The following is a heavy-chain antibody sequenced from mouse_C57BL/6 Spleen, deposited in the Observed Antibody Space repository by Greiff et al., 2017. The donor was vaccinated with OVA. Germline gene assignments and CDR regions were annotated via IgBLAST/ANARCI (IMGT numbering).Heavy chain of an antibody. Sequence: QVQLQQSGAELVKPGASVKISCKASGYAFSSYWMNWVKQRPGKGLEWIGQIYPGDGDTNYNGKFKGKATLTADKSSSTAYMQLSSLTSEDSAVYFCARGLDDGRPPFAYWGQGTLVTVSA. J-gene: IGHJ3*01. V-gene: IGHV1-80*01. CDR2: IYPGDGDT. D-gene: IGHD2-3*01. CDR1: GYAFSSYW. CDR3: ARGLDDGRPPFAY.